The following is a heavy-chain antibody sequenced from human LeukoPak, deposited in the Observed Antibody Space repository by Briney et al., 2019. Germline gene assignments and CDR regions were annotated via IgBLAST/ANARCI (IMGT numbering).Heavy chain of an antibody. J-gene: IGHJ4*02. Sequence: SETLSLTCTVSGASISSYYWSWIRQPPGKGLEWIGDIYYSGSIKYNPSLKSRVTMSVDTSKNQFSLKPSSVTAADTAIYYCARENPSGYYNRPIDYWGQGTLVTVSS. CDR1: GASISSYY. V-gene: IGHV4-59*01. CDR2: IYYSGSI. CDR3: ARENPSGYYNRPIDY. D-gene: IGHD3-22*01.